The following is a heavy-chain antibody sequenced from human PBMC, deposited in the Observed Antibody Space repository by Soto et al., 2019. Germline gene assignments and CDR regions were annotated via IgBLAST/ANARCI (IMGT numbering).Heavy chain of an antibody. CDR2: ISSSSSYI. CDR3: ARVGSSAVLHAFDI. J-gene: IGHJ3*02. CDR1: GFTFSSYS. D-gene: IGHD6-6*01. V-gene: IGHV3-21*01. Sequence: GGSLRLSCAASGFTFSSYSMNWVRQAPGKGLEWVSSISSSSSYIYYADSVKGRFTISRDNAKNSLYPQMNSLRAEDTAVYYCARVGSSAVLHAFDIWGQGTMVTVSS.